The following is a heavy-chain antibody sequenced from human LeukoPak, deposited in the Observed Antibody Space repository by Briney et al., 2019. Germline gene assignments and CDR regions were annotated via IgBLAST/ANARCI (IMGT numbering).Heavy chain of an antibody. CDR2: INPNTGGT. V-gene: IGHV1-2*02. CDR1: GYTFTGYY. J-gene: IGHJ4*02. D-gene: IGHD3-22*01. CDR3: ARPLYYDSPFDY. Sequence: ASVRVSCKASGYTFTGYYLHWVRQAPGQGLEWMGWINPNTGGTNYAQKFQGRVTKTRDTSISTAYMELGRLRSDDTAVYYCARPLYYDSPFDYWGQGTLVTVSS.